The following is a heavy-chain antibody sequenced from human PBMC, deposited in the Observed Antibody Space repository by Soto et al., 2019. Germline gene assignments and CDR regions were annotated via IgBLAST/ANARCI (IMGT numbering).Heavy chain of an antibody. V-gene: IGHV3-74*01. Sequence: EVQLVESGGGLVHPGGSPRLSCAGSGFTFSNYWMHWVRQAPGKGPEWVSRIDHDGPTDYADSVRGRFTISRDNAENTLYLQMNSLRPEATYVYYCVRDSHCDYWGQGTLVTVSS. CDR3: VRDSHCDY. CDR1: GFTFSNYW. J-gene: IGHJ4*02. CDR2: IDHDGPT.